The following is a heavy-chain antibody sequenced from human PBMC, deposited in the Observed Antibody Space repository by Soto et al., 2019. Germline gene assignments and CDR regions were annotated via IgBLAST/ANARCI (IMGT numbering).Heavy chain of an antibody. V-gene: IGHV3-23*01. CDR3: AKGGEGYCSGTSCLYHMDA. D-gene: IGHD2-15*01. J-gene: IGHJ6*03. CDR1: GFTFSSYA. Sequence: EVQLLESGGGLVQPGGSRRLSCAASGFTFSSYAMSWVRQAPGKGLECVSTISDSGSTYYADSVKGRFTISRDISKNTLYVQMSSLKAEDTAVYYCAKGGEGYCSGTSCLYHMDAWGKGTTVTVSS. CDR2: ISDSGST.